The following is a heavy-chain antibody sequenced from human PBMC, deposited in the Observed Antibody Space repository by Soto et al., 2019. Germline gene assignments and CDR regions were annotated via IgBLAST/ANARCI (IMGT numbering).Heavy chain of an antibody. D-gene: IGHD4-17*01. CDR1: GYTFTSYD. CDR3: ARAAVLFDYGDDTSRYYYYYMDV. V-gene: IGHV1-8*01. Sequence: ASVKVSCKASGYTFTSYDINWVRQATGQGLEWMGWMNPNSGNTGYAQKFQGRVTMTRNTSISTAYMELSSLRSEDTAVYYCARAAVLFDYGDDTSRYYYYYMDVWGKGTTVTVSS. CDR2: MNPNSGNT. J-gene: IGHJ6*03.